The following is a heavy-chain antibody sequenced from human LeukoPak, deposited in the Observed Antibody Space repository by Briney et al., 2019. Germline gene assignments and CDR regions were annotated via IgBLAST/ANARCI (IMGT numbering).Heavy chain of an antibody. CDR3: AKDYGDGSGSYYYFEY. V-gene: IGHV3-23*01. D-gene: IGHD3-10*01. Sequence: QPGGSLRLSCAASGFTFSSYAMSWVRQAPGKGLEWVSGISGSGGITYYADSVRGRFTISRDNSKNTLYLQMNSLRVEDTAVYYCAKDYGDGSGSYYYFEYWGQGTLATVSS. CDR2: ISGSGGIT. CDR1: GFTFSSYA. J-gene: IGHJ4*02.